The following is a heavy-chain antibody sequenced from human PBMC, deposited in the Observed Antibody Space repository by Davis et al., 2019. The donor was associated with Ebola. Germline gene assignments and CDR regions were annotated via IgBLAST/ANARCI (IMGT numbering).Heavy chain of an antibody. V-gene: IGHV3-15*01. CDR2: IKSKSDGGTT. CDR3: LTGFSNAWHDGY. D-gene: IGHD4-11*01. CDR1: GFTFSSAW. J-gene: IGHJ4*02. Sequence: PGGSLRLSCAASGFTFSSAWMHWVRQTPGKGLEWVGRIKSKSDGGTTDYGAPVKGRFTISRDDSRNMVHLQMNSLDTDDTGVYYCLTGFSNAWHDGYWGQGTLVTVSS.